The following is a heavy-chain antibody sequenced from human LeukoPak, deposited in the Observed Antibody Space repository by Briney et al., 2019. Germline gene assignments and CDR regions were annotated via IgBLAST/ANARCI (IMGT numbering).Heavy chain of an antibody. J-gene: IGHJ4*02. CDR1: GFAFSTYG. Sequence: GGSLRLSCAASGFAFSTYGIHWVRQAPGKGLEWVAALSFDGSSEYYADSVKGRFTVSRDNSKNTLYLQMNSLRDEDTAVYYCAKGSGSSGWNDLLGVVDYWGQGTLVTVSS. V-gene: IGHV3-30*18. CDR2: LSFDGSSE. D-gene: IGHD6-19*01. CDR3: AKGSGSSGWNDLLGVVDY.